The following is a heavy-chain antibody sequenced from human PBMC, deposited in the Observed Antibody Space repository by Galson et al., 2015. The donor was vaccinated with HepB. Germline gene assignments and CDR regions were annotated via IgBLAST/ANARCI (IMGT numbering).Heavy chain of an antibody. D-gene: IGHD4-17*01. Sequence: SVKVSCKASGGTFSSYAISWVRQAPGQGLEWMGGIIPIFGTANYAQKFQGRVTITADESTSTAYMELSSLRSEDTAVYYCARDLPTSARYGSDYYYGMDVWGQGTTVTVSS. CDR1: GGTFSSYA. CDR3: ARDLPTSARYGSDYYYGMDV. V-gene: IGHV1-69*13. J-gene: IGHJ6*02. CDR2: IIPIFGTA.